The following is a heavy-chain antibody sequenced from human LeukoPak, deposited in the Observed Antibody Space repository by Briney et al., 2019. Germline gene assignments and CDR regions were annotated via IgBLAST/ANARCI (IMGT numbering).Heavy chain of an antibody. J-gene: IGHJ4*02. V-gene: IGHV3-20*04. CDR3: ARDRMGIAVAGTRDFDY. CDR2: ISLNGGTT. Sequence: GGSLRLSCAASGFTFEDYGMSWVRQAPGKGLEWVSAISLNGGTTGYADSVKGRFTISRDNAKNSLYLQMNSLRAEDTAVYYCARDRMGIAVAGTRDFDYWGLGTLVTVSS. CDR1: GFTFEDYG. D-gene: IGHD6-19*01.